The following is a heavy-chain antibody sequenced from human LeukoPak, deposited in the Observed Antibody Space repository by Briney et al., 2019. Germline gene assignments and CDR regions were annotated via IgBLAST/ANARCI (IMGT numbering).Heavy chain of an antibody. D-gene: IGHD2-21*02. J-gene: IGHJ4*02. CDR3: ASGRDLTATLPY. CDR2: IYTSGST. V-gene: IGHV4-4*07. Sequence: SETLSLTCTVSGGSISSYYWSWIRQPAGKGLEWIGRIYTSGSTNYNPSLKSRVTISLETSKNQFSLKLNSVTAADTAVYYCASGRDLTATLPYWGRGTLVTVSS. CDR1: GGSISSYY.